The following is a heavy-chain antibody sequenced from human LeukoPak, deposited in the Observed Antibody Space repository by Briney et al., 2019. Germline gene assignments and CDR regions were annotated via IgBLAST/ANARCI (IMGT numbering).Heavy chain of an antibody. CDR3: ARDKYCSRDACSFDY. CDR1: GDSVSGNSAA. D-gene: IGHD2-2*01. CDR2: TYYRSRWYN. J-gene: IGHJ4*02. V-gene: IGHV6-1*01. Sequence: SQTLSLTCAISGDSVSGNSAAWNWIRQSPSRGLEWLGRTYYRSRWYNDYAVSVKSRITINADTSKNQFSLQLNSVTPEDTAMYYCARDKYCSRDACSFDYWAQGTLVTVSS.